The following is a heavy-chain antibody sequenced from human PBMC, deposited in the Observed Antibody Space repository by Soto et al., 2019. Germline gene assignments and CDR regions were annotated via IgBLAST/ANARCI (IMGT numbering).Heavy chain of an antibody. Sequence: GGSLRLSCAASGFTFSSYGMHWVRQAPGKGLEWVAVISYDGSNKYYADSVKGRFTISRDNSKNTLYLQMNSLRAEDTAVYYCAKDRWGAAAGLYYFDYWGQGTLVTVSS. CDR2: ISYDGSNK. CDR1: GFTFSSYG. J-gene: IGHJ4*02. V-gene: IGHV3-30*18. D-gene: IGHD6-13*01. CDR3: AKDRWGAAAGLYYFDY.